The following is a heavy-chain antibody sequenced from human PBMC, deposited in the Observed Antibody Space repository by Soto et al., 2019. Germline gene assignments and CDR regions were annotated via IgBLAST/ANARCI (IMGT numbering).Heavy chain of an antibody. CDR3: ASSFKDYMDV. Sequence: PSETLSLTCAVYGGSFSGYYWSWIRQPPGKGLEWIGEINHSGSTNYNPSLKSRVTISVDTSKNQFSLKLSSVTAADTAVYYCASSFKDYMDVWGKGTTVTVSS. CDR2: INHSGST. D-gene: IGHD3-16*02. CDR1: GGSFSGYY. J-gene: IGHJ6*03. V-gene: IGHV4-34*01.